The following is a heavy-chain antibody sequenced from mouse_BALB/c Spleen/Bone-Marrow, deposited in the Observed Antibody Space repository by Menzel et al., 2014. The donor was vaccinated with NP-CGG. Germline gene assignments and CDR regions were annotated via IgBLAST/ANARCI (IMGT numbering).Heavy chain of an antibody. CDR3: ARLNYYGSLFV. V-gene: IGHV4-1*02. D-gene: IGHD1-1*01. CDR2: INPDSSTI. Sequence: EVMLVESGGGLVQPGGSLKLSCAASGFDFSGYWMSWVRRAPGKGLEWIGEINPDSSTINYTPSLKDKFIISRDNAKNTLYLQMSKVRSEDTALYYCARLNYYGSLFVWGAGTTVTVSS. J-gene: IGHJ1*01. CDR1: GFDFSGYW.